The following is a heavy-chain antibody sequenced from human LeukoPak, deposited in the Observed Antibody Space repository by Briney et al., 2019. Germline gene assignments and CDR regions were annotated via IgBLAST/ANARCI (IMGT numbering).Heavy chain of an antibody. V-gene: IGHV3-23*01. Sequence: GGSLRLSCAASGFTFHSFAMSWVRQAPGKGLEWVSPISAGGGSSYYVDSVKGRFTISRDNSKNMLYPQMNSLRVEDTAVYYCAKETVVTGAADFWGQGTLVTVSS. D-gene: IGHD2-21*02. J-gene: IGHJ4*02. CDR3: AKETVVTGAADF. CDR2: ISAGGGSS. CDR1: GFTFHSFA.